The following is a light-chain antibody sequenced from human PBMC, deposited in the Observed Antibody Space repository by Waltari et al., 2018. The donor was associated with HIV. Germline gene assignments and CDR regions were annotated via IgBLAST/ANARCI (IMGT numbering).Light chain of an antibody. J-gene: IGLJ1*01. CDR3: AAWDDSLSGYV. CDR2: RND. V-gene: IGLV1-47*01. CDR1: SSNIGSNY. Sequence: QSVLTQPPSASGTPGQRVTISCSGGSSNIGSNYVFWYPLLPGTAPKLLVYRNDQRPSGVPDRLSGSKSGTSASLAISGLRSEDEADYYCAAWDDSLSGYVFGTGTKVTVL.